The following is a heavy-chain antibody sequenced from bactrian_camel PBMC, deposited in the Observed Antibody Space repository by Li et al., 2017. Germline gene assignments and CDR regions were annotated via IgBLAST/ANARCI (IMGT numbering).Heavy chain of an antibody. Sequence: HVQLVESGGGLVQVGGSLRISCAASGFTFSSYYMSWVRQAPGKGLEWVSNIYAGESAADYADSVKGRFTISRDNAKNTLYLQMNSLKIEDTGVYYCAAVSGYWGQGTQVTVS. CDR2: IYAGESAA. CDR3: AAVSGY. CDR1: GFTFSSYY. V-gene: IGHV3-2*01. J-gene: IGHJ6*01.